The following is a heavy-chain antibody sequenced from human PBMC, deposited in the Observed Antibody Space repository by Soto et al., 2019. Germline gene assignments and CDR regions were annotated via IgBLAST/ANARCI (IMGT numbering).Heavy chain of an antibody. V-gene: IGHV3-7*03. D-gene: IGHD3-22*01. CDR3: ARGSSITRVVVVTALDY. CDR1: GFTFSSFW. J-gene: IGHJ4*02. CDR2: INQDGSEK. Sequence: GGSLRLSCAASGFTFSSFWMSWVRHAPGKGLEWVANINQDGSEKYYVDSVKGRFTMSRDNAKKSLYLQMNSLRAEDTAVYYCARGSSITRVVVVTALDYWGQGVLVTVSS.